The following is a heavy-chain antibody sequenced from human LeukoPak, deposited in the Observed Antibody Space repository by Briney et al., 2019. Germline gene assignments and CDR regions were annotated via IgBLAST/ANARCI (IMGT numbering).Heavy chain of an antibody. CDR3: ARENYYDSSGYQVGHNWFDP. CDR2: ISSSADST. J-gene: IGHJ5*02. CDR1: GFTFSNYA. D-gene: IGHD3-22*01. Sequence: GGSLRLSCAASGFTFSNYAMSWVRQAPGKGLEWVSAISSSADSTYYADSVKGRFTISRDNSKNTLYLQMNSLRAEDTAVYYCARENYYDSSGYQVGHNWFDPWGQGTLVTVSS. V-gene: IGHV3-23*01.